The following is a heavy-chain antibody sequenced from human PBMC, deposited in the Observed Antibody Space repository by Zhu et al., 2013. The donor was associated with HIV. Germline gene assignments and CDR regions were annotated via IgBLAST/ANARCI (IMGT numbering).Heavy chain of an antibody. CDR1: GKTFTDSH. J-gene: IGHJ4*02. CDR3: ARGGWPHQPVY. D-gene: IGHD2-2*01. V-gene: IGHV1-2*02. CDR2: INGKSGAT. Sequence: VQLVQSGAEVKKPGATVEISCKVSGKTFTDSHIHWVQQAPGKGLEWMGWINGKSGATKYGQNFQGRVTMTRDTSITTFYMELRGLTSDDTALYFCARGGWPHQPVYWGQGALVTVSS.